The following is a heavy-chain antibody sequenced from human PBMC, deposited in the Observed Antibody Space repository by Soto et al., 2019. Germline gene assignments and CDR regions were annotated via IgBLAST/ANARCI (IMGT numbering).Heavy chain of an antibody. CDR1: GGSFSGYY. J-gene: IGHJ6*03. D-gene: IGHD2-15*01. CDR2: INHSGST. Sequence: SETLSLTCAVYGGSFSGYYWSWIRQPPGKGLEWIGEINHSGSTNYNPSLKSRVTISVDTSKNQFSLKLSSVTAADTAVYYCARGLSVVVVAAIYYYYYMDVWGKGTTVTVSS. CDR3: ARGLSVVVVAAIYYYYYMDV. V-gene: IGHV4-34*01.